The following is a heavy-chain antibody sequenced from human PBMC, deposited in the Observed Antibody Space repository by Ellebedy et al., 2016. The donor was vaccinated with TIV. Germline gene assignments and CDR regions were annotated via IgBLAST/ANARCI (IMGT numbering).Heavy chain of an antibody. CDR2: IIPISGTT. J-gene: IGHJ4*02. Sequence: SVKVSCXASGGMSGGHAISWVRQAPGQGLEWMGGIIPISGTTNYAQKFQGRVTITADESTSTVHMDLSSLISEDTAVYYCARGADRYCTGGKCYRDFDSWGQGTLVTVSS. V-gene: IGHV1-69*13. D-gene: IGHD2-15*01. CDR1: GGMSGGHA. CDR3: ARGADRYCTGGKCYRDFDS.